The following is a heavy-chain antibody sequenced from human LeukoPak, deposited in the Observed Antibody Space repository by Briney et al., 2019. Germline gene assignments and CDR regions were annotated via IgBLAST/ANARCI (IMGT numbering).Heavy chain of an antibody. Sequence: GESLKISCTGSGYTFTSYWIGWVRQMPGKGLEWMGIIYPGDSDTRYSPSFQGQVTISADTSITTAYLQWSSLKASDTAMYYCARRIAAAGTYWFDPWGQGTLVTVSS. D-gene: IGHD6-13*01. V-gene: IGHV5-51*01. J-gene: IGHJ5*02. CDR3: ARRIAAAGTYWFDP. CDR1: GYTFTSYW. CDR2: IYPGDSDT.